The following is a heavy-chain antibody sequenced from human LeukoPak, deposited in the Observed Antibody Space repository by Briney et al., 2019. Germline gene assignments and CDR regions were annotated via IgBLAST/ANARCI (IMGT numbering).Heavy chain of an antibody. D-gene: IGHD3-3*01. CDR1: GLTFGDYG. Sequence: PGGSLRLSCAASGLTFGDYGMSWVRQVPGKWLEWVSGINWNGGSTGYVDSVKGRFTISRDNAKNSLYLQMNSLRAEDTALYYCARLQLGITIFGVVSPPDVWGKGTTVTVSS. CDR2: INWNGGST. J-gene: IGHJ6*04. CDR3: ARLQLGITIFGVVSPPDV. V-gene: IGHV3-20*04.